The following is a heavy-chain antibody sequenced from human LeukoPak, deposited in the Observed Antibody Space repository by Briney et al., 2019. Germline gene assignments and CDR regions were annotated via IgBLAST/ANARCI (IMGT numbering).Heavy chain of an antibody. Sequence: GGSLRLSCAASGFTFYNYTMNWVRQAPGKGLEWVSSIGSSGYYIYYADSVKGRFTISRDNAKNTLFLQMNNLGAEDTAVYYCAKNVWDRSGWLIEYWGQGTRVTVSS. CDR1: GFTFYNYT. CDR2: IGSSGYYI. V-gene: IGHV3-21*04. D-gene: IGHD6-19*01. CDR3: AKNVWDRSGWLIEY. J-gene: IGHJ4*02.